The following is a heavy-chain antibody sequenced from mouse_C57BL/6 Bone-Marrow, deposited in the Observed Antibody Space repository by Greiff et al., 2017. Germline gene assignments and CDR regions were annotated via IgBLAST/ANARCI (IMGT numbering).Heavy chain of an antibody. J-gene: IGHJ2*01. CDR2: IYPRSGNT. V-gene: IGHV1-81*01. Sequence: QVQLKQSGAELARPGASVKLSCKASGYTFTSYGISWVKQRTGQGLEWIGEIYPRSGNTYYNEKFKGKGTLTADKSSSTAYMELRSLTSEDSAVYFCARNWASYYFDYWGQGTTLTVSS. CDR3: ARNWASYYFDY. CDR1: GYTFTSYG. D-gene: IGHD4-1*01.